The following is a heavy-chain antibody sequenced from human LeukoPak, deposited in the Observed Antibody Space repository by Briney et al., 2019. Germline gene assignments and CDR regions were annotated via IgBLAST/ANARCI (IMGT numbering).Heavy chain of an antibody. Sequence: ASVKVSCKASGYTFTSYGISRVRQPPGQGLEWMGWISAYNGNTNYAQKLQGRVTMTTDTSTSTAYMELRSLRSDDTAVYYCARDQGYCGGDCRDAFDIWGQGTMVTVSS. J-gene: IGHJ3*02. CDR1: GYTFTSYG. CDR3: ARDQGYCGGDCRDAFDI. D-gene: IGHD2-21*02. V-gene: IGHV1-18*01. CDR2: ISAYNGNT.